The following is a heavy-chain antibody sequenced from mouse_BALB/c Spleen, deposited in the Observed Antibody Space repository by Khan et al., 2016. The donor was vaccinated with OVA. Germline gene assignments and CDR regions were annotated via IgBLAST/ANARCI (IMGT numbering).Heavy chain of an antibody. V-gene: IGHV14-3*02. Sequence: VRLQQSGAELVKPGASVKLSCTASGFNIKDTYMHWVKQRPEQGLEGIGRIDCANGNTKYDPKFQGKATITADTSSNTAYLQLSSLTSEDTAVYFCVSPNWFLYWGRGTLVTVSA. CDR3: VSPNWFLY. J-gene: IGHJ3*01. CDR1: GFNIKDTY. CDR2: IDCANGNT.